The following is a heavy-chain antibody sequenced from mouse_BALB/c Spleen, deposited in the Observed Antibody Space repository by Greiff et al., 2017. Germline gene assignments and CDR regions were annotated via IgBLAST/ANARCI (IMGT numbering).Heavy chain of an antibody. D-gene: IGHD1-1*01. CDR2: ISSGSSTI. Sequence: VESGGGLVQPGGSRKLSCAASGFTFSSFGLHWVRQAPEKGLEWVAYISSGSSTIYYADTVKGRFTISRDNPKNTLFLQMTSLRSEDTAMYYCARKGYYGTGGYFDYWGQGTTLTVSS. CDR1: GFTFSSFG. V-gene: IGHV5-17*02. CDR3: ARKGYYGTGGYFDY. J-gene: IGHJ2*01.